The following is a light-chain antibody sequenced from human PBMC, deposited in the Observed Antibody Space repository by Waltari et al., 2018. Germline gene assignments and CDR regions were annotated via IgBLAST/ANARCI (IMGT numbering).Light chain of an antibody. V-gene: IGLV1-47*01. CDR1: SSNIGSNF. Sequence: QSVLTQPPSASGTPGQRVTISCSGSSSNIGSNFVYWYQQLPGTAPKLLIYRNNRRPAGVPARFSGSKSGTSASLAISGLRSEDEADYYCAAWDDSLSGPVVGGGTKMTVL. J-gene: IGLJ2*01. CDR2: RNN. CDR3: AAWDDSLSGPV.